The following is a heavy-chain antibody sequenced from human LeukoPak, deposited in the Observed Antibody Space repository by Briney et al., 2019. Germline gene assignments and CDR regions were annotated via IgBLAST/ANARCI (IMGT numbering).Heavy chain of an antibody. D-gene: IGHD3-16*02. CDR1: GFTFSTYA. Sequence: GGSLRLSCAASGFTFSTYAMSWVRQAPGKGLEWVSGISGSGGTTYYTDSVKGRFTISRDNSKNTLYPQMKTLRAEDTAVYYCTKVAYDYTWGSYRPPLDYWGQGTLVTVSS. J-gene: IGHJ4*02. CDR3: TKVAYDYTWGSYRPPLDY. CDR2: ISGSGGTT. V-gene: IGHV3-23*01.